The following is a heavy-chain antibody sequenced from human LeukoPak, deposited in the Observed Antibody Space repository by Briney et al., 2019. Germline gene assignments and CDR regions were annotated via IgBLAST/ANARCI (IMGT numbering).Heavy chain of an antibody. J-gene: IGHJ5*02. D-gene: IGHD2-15*01. V-gene: IGHV1-46*01. CDR1: GYTFTSYY. CDR2: INPSGGST. CDR3: ARGVYCSGGSCYGLFDP. Sequence: ASVKVSCKASGYTFTSYYMHWVRQAPGQGLEWMGIINPSGGSTSYAQKFQGRVTMTRNTSISTAYMELSSLRSEDTAVYYCARGVYCSGGSCYGLFDPWGQGTLVTVSS.